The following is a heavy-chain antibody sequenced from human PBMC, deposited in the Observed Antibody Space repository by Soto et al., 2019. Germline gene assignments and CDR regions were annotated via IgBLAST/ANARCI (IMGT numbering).Heavy chain of an antibody. CDR2: INHSGST. V-gene: IGHV4-34*01. J-gene: IGHJ3*02. CDR1: GGSFSGYY. D-gene: IGHD3-10*01. CDR3: ARGKGRIYYGSGSYSTGAFDI. Sequence: PSETLSLTCAVYGGSFSGYYWSWIRQPPGKGLEWIGEINHSGSTNYNPSLKSRVTISVDTSENQFSLKLSSVTAADTAVYYCARGKGRIYYGSGSYSTGAFDIWGQGTMVTVSS.